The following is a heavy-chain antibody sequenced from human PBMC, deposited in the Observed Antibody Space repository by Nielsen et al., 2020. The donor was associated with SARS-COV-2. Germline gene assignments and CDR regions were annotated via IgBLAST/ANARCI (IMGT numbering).Heavy chain of an antibody. Sequence: GESLKISCTASGFSFGDYAMIWIRQPPGKGLEWVSYISTSSTYIKYADSVKGRFTISRDNARSSLYLQMNSLRAEDTAVYYCVVETLIVATTDYWGQGTLVTVSS. D-gene: IGHD5-12*01. CDR2: ISTSSTYI. V-gene: IGHV3-11*03. J-gene: IGHJ4*02. CDR1: GFSFGDYA. CDR3: VVETLIVATTDY.